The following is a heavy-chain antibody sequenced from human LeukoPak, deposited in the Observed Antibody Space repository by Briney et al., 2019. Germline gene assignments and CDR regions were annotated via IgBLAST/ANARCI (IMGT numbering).Heavy chain of an antibody. CDR1: GGSISSSGYY. CDR3: ARAVVTGRVLDY. D-gene: IGHD3-9*01. J-gene: IGHJ4*02. CDR2: IYYTGST. Sequence: PSETLSLTCTVSGGSISSSGYYWGWIRQPPGKGLEWIGIIYYTGSTYYNPSLKSRVTISVDTSKNQFSLKLSSVTAADTTVYYCARAVVTGRVLDYWGQGILVTVSS. V-gene: IGHV4-39*01.